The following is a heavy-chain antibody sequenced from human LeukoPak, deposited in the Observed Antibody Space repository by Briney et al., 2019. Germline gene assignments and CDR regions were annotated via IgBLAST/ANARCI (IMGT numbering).Heavy chain of an antibody. D-gene: IGHD3-9*01. Sequence: GGSLRLSCAASGFTFSSSAMRWVRQAPGKGLEWVSAISGSGGSTYYADSVKGRFTISRDNSKNTLYLQMNSLRTEDTAVYYCAKAEGYDILTGLDYWGQGTLVTVSP. V-gene: IGHV3-23*01. J-gene: IGHJ4*02. CDR2: ISGSGGST. CDR1: GFTFSSSA. CDR3: AKAEGYDILTGLDY.